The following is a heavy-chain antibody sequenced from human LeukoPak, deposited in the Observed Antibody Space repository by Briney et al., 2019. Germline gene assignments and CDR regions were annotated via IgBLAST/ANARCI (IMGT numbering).Heavy chain of an antibody. CDR3: AAGSYYDSSGYDAFDI. Sequence: SVKVSCKASVFTFTSSAMQWVRQARGQRLEWIGWIVVGSGNTNYAQKFQERVTITRDMSTSTAYMELSSLRSEDTAVYYCAAGSYYDSSGYDAFDIWGQGTMVTVSS. V-gene: IGHV1-58*02. CDR2: IVVGSGNT. D-gene: IGHD3-22*01. J-gene: IGHJ3*02. CDR1: VFTFTSSA.